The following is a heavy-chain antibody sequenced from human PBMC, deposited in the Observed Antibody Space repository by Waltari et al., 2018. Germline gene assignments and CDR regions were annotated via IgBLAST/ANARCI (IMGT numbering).Heavy chain of an antibody. V-gene: IGHV1-69*13. CDR1: GGTFSSYA. CDR2: IIPIFGTA. CDR3: AKSGIAAGDNWFDP. D-gene: IGHD6-13*01. J-gene: IGHJ5*02. Sequence: QVQLVQSGAEVKKPGSSVKVSCQASGGTFSSYAISWVRQAPGQGLEWMGGIIPIFGTANYAQKFQGRVTITADESTSTAYMELSSLRSEDTAVYYCAKSGIAAGDNWFDPWGQGTLVTVSS.